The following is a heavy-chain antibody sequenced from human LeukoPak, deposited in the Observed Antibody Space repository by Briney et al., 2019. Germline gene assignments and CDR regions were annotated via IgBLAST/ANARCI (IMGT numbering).Heavy chain of an antibody. CDR1: GFTFSSYE. CDR2: ISSSGSTI. CDR3: AKGPGSGYYWVYFDY. D-gene: IGHD3-22*01. V-gene: IGHV3-48*03. Sequence: GGSLRLSCAASGFTFSSYEMNWVRQAPGKGLEWVSYISSSGSTIYYADSVKGRFTISRDDAKNSLYLQMNSLRAEDTAVYYCAKGPGSGYYWVYFDYWGQGTLVTVSS. J-gene: IGHJ4*02.